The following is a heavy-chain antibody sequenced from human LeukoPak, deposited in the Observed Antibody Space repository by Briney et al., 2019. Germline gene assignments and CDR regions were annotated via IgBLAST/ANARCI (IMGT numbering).Heavy chain of an antibody. Sequence: PGGSLRLSCAASGFTVSSNYMSWVRQAPGKGLEWVSVIYSGGSTYYADSVKGRFTISRHNSKNTLYLQMNSLRAEDTAVYYCARVVDYGENSNYFDFWGQGTLVTVSS. CDR2: IYSGGST. CDR1: GFTVSSNY. D-gene: IGHD4-23*01. J-gene: IGHJ4*02. V-gene: IGHV3-53*04. CDR3: ARVVDYGENSNYFDF.